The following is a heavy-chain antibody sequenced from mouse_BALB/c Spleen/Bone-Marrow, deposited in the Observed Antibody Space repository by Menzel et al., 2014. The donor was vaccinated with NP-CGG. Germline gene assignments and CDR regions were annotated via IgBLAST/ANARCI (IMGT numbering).Heavy chain of an antibody. V-gene: IGHV1-69*02. CDR2: IEPSDSYT. D-gene: IGHD1-1*01. CDR3: ARGRTTVVSDY. Sequence: QVQLQQSGAAVVKPGASVKASCKASGYTFTNYWMQWVKQRPGQGLEWIGEIEPSDSYTNYNQDFKGKATLTVDKSSSTAYMQLSSLTSEDSAVYYCARGRTTVVSDYWGQGTSLTVSS. CDR1: GYTFTNYW. J-gene: IGHJ2*02.